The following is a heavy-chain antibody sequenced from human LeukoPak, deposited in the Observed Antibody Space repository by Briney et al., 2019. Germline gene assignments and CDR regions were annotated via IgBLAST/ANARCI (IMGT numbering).Heavy chain of an antibody. J-gene: IGHJ4*02. CDR1: GGSISSYY. V-gene: IGHV4-59*01. D-gene: IGHD3-22*01. Sequence: SETLSPTCTVSGGSISSYYWSWIRQSPGKGLEWIGYIYYSGTTNYNPSLKSRVTISVDTSKNQFSLKLSSVTAADTAVYYCARAGYDSSGYYWRVDYWGQGTLVTVSS. CDR2: IYYSGTT. CDR3: ARAGYDSSGYYWRVDY.